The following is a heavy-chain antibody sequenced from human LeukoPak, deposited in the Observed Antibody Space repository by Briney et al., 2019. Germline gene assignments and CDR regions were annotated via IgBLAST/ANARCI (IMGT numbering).Heavy chain of an antibody. J-gene: IGHJ4*02. CDR3: AKYRYSGSYSRFDY. D-gene: IGHD1-26*01. Sequence: PGGSLRLSCTVSGFTFSDYYMTWVRQAPGKGLEWLSYISGNSGDINYLDSVRGRFTISRDNANNSLYLQMNSLRAEDTAVYYCAKYRYSGSYSRFDYWGQGTLVTVSS. CDR1: GFTFSDYY. V-gene: IGHV3-11*03. CDR2: ISGNSGDI.